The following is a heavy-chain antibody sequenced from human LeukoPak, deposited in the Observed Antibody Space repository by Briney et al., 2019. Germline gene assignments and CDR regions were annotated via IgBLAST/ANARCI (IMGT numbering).Heavy chain of an antibody. Sequence: SETLSLTCAVYGGSFSGYYWSWIRQPPGKGLEWIGEINHSGSTNYNPSLKSRVTISVDTSKNQFSLKLSSVTAADTAVYYCARDLRRIRAFDIWGQGTMVTVSS. CDR3: ARDLRRIRAFDI. CDR2: INHSGST. CDR1: GGSFSGYY. V-gene: IGHV4-34*01. D-gene: IGHD2-15*01. J-gene: IGHJ3*02.